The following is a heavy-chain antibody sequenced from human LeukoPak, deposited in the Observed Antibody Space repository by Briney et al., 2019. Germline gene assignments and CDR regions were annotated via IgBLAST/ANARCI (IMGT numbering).Heavy chain of an antibody. J-gene: IGHJ3*02. CDR2: ISSSSSTI. CDR1: GFTFSSYS. Sequence: GGSLRLSCAASGFTFSSYSMNWVRQAPGKGLEWVSYISSSSSTIYYADSVKGRFTISRDNAKNSLYLQMNSLRAEDTAVYYCARDAQTFIGGAFDIWGQGTMVTVSS. V-gene: IGHV3-48*04. CDR3: ARDAQTFIGGAFDI. D-gene: IGHD3-16*01.